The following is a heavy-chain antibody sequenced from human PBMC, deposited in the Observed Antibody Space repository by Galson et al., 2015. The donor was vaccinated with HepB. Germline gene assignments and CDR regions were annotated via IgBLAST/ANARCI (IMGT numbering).Heavy chain of an antibody. D-gene: IGHD4/OR15-4a*01. V-gene: IGHV1-18*01. J-gene: IGHJ5*01. CDR2: IIAYHGNT. CDR3: ARDGANGFDP. Sequence: SVKVSCKASGCTFSSYGISWVRQAPGQGLEWMGRIIAYHGNTNYAQKLQGRVTMTTDTSTSTAYMELRSLRSEDTAVYYCARDGANGFDPWGQGTMVTVSS. CDR1: GCTFSSYG.